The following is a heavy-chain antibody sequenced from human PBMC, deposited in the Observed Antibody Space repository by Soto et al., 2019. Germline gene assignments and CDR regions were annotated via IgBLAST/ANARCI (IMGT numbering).Heavy chain of an antibody. Sequence: SETLSLACSVSGDSINSDKYYWGWIRQPPGKGLEWIGSIYFRGNTYYNPSLQTRVTISLDKSKSQFSLKLSSVTAADSAVYFCARLEGLATISYYFDFWGQGALVTVSS. D-gene: IGHD3-9*01. CDR3: ARLEGLATISYYFDF. CDR1: GDSINSDKYY. V-gene: IGHV4-39*01. CDR2: IYFRGNT. J-gene: IGHJ4*02.